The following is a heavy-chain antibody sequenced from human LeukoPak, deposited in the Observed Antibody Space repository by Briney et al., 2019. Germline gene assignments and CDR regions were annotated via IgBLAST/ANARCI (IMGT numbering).Heavy chain of an antibody. D-gene: IGHD3-10*01. CDR3: ARGSVLLWFGELLSNWFDP. Sequence: SETLSLTCAVYGGSFSGYYWSWIRQPPGKGLEWIGEINHSGSTNYNPSLKSRVTISVDTSKNQFSLKLSSVTAAGTAVYYCARGSVLLWFGELLSNWFDPWGQGTLVTVSS. CDR2: INHSGST. CDR1: GGSFSGYY. V-gene: IGHV4-34*01. J-gene: IGHJ5*02.